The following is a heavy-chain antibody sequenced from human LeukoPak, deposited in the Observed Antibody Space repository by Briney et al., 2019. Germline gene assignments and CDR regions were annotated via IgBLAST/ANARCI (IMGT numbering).Heavy chain of an antibody. J-gene: IGHJ5*02. CDR1: GFTLNKYW. CDR2: ITGDGSDI. Sequence: GGSLRLSCEASGFTLNKYWMHWVRQAPGKGLVWVSRITGDGSDIAYADSVKGRFTVSRDDAKNTLFLQMNSLRVEDTAIYYCARDAYTTTSNWLDPWGQGTLVTVSS. CDR3: ARDAYTTTSNWLDP. D-gene: IGHD4-17*01. V-gene: IGHV3-74*01.